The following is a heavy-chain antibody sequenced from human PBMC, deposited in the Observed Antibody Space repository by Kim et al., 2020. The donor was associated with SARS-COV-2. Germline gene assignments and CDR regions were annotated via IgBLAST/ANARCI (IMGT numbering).Heavy chain of an antibody. D-gene: IGHD4-17*01. V-gene: IGHV4-34*01. CDR1: GGSFSGYY. J-gene: IGHJ4*02. CDR3: ARGRYGDRARPFDY. Sequence: SETLSLTCAVYGGSFSGYYWSWIRQPPGKGLEWIGEINHSGSTNYNPSLKSRVTISVDTSKNQFSLKLSSVTAADTAVYYCARGRYGDRARPFDYWGQGTLVTVSS. CDR2: INHSGST.